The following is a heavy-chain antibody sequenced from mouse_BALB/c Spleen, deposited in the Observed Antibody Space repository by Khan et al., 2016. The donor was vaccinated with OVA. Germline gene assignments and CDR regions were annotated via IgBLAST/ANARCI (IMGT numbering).Heavy chain of an antibody. CDR3: TRHGYVAWFTY. CDR1: GYSFTSYY. J-gene: IGHJ3*01. Sequence: VQLQQSGPELMKPGASVKISCKASGYSFTSYYIHWVMQSHGKSLEWIGYIDPFSGGTTYNQKFKGKATLTVDKSSSTAYIHHSNLTSEDSAVYYCTRHGYVAWFTYWGQGTLVTVSA. CDR2: IDPFSGGT. V-gene: IGHV1S135*01. D-gene: IGHD2-2*01.